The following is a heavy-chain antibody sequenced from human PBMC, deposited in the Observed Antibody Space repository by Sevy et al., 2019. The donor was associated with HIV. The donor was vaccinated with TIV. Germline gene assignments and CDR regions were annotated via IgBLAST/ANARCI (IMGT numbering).Heavy chain of an antibody. Sequence: ASVKVSCKASGYIFITNYIYWVRQAPGQGLEWMGIINPGGGYTTYAQKFQGRVTMTSDAPTSTVYMELSSLISEDTAVYYCVRATSCGGDCYSLDYWGQGTLVTVSS. CDR3: VRATSCGGDCYSLDY. CDR1: GYIFITNY. V-gene: IGHV1-46*01. J-gene: IGHJ4*02. CDR2: INPGGGYT. D-gene: IGHD2-21*02.